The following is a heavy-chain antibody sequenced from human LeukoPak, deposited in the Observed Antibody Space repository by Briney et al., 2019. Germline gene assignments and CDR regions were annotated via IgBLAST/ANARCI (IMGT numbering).Heavy chain of an antibody. V-gene: IGHV1-18*01. CDR3: ARFGLGKHIEVAGIPFDI. CDR1: GYSFTSIV. CDR2: ISAYNGNA. D-gene: IGHD6-19*01. Sequence: GASVKVSCKASGYSFTSIVISWVRRAPGQGHEWMGWISAYNGNANYAQKLQGRVTMTTDTSTSTAYMEPRSLRSDDTAVYYCARFGLGKHIEVAGIPFDIWGQGTMVTVSS. J-gene: IGHJ3*02.